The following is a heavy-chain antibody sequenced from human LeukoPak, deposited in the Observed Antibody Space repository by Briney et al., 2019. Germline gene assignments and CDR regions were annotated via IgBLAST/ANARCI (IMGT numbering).Heavy chain of an antibody. CDR1: GFTFSSYA. Sequence: PGGSLRLSCAASGFTFSSYAMSWVRQAPGKGLEWVSAISGSGGSTYYADSVKGRFTISRDNSKNTLYLQMSSLRTEDTAVYYCARDAGIQLWRGNFDYWGQGTLVTVSS. D-gene: IGHD5-18*01. CDR3: ARDAGIQLWRGNFDY. CDR2: ISGSGGST. V-gene: IGHV3-23*01. J-gene: IGHJ4*02.